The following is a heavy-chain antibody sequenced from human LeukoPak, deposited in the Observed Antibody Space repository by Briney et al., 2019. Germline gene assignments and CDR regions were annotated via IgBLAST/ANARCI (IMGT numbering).Heavy chain of an antibody. D-gene: IGHD4-17*01. CDR3: ASSPGAVTNDY. CDR1: GGTFSSYA. V-gene: IGHV1-69*13. Sequence: GASVKVSCKASGGTFSSYAISWVRQAPGQGLEWMGGIIPIFGTANYAQKFQGRVTITADESTSTAYMELSSLRSEDTAVYYCASSPGAVTNDYWGQGTLVTVSS. J-gene: IGHJ4*02. CDR2: IIPIFGTA.